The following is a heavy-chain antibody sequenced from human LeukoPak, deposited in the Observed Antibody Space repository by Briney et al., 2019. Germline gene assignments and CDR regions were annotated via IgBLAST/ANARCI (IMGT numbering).Heavy chain of an antibody. V-gene: IGHV1-2*06. D-gene: IGHD4-17*01. Sequence: ASVKVSCKASGYTLTDYFIHWVRQAPGQGLEWMGRIYPNRGGTNYAQRFQGRVTMTRDTSISTAYMELARLTSDDAAVYYCTRERMRDYGDQFDFWGQGTLLTVSS. CDR1: GYTLTDYF. J-gene: IGHJ4*02. CDR3: TRERMRDYGDQFDF. CDR2: IYPNRGGT.